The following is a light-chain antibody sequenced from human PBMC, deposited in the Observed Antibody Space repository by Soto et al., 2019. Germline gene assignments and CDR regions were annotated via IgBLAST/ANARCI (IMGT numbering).Light chain of an antibody. J-gene: IGLJ1*01. CDR3: CSYAGTYTGV. V-gene: IGLV2-8*01. Sequence: QSALTQPPSASGSPGQSVTISCTGTSSDVGSYNYVSWFQQHPDEAPKLIIYEVSQRPSGVPDRFSGSKSGNTASLTVSGLQAEDEADYYCCSYAGTYTGVFGTGTKVTVL. CDR2: EVS. CDR1: SSDVGSYNY.